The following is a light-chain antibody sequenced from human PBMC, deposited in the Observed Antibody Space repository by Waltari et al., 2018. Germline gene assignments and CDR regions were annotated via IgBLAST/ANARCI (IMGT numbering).Light chain of an antibody. V-gene: IGLV2-23*02. CDR2: EVT. CDR3: SSYAGSSTLV. Sequence: QSALTQPASVSGSPGQSITIPCTGTSSDVGSYNLVPWYQQYPGKAPKLMIYEVTKRPSGVSNRFSGSKSGNTASLTISGLQAEDEADYYCSSYAGSSTLVFGGGTKLTVL. J-gene: IGLJ2*01. CDR1: SSDVGSYNL.